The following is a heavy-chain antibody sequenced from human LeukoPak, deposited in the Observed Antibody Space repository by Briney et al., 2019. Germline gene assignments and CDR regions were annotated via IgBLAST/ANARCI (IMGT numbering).Heavy chain of an antibody. V-gene: IGHV4-38-2*02. J-gene: IGHJ5*02. Sequence: SETLSLTCIVSGYSISSGYYWGWIRQPPGKGLEWIGSIYHSGNTYYSPSLKSRVTISVDTSKNQFSLKLSSVTAADTAVYYCARGDYSSSWYEYNWFDPWGQGTLVTVSS. D-gene: IGHD6-13*01. CDR3: ARGDYSSSWYEYNWFDP. CDR2: IYHSGNT. CDR1: GYSISSGYY.